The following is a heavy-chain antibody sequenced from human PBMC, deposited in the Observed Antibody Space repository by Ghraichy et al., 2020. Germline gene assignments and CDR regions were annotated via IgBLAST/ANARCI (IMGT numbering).Heavy chain of an antibody. CDR3: ARGGPRRTRSYYFDY. CDR2: IYYSGST. J-gene: IGHJ4*02. D-gene: IGHD6-6*01. CDR1: GGSISSYY. Sequence: SETLSLTCTVSGGSISSYYWSWIRQPPGKGLEWIGYIYYSGSTNYNPSLKSRVSISVDTSKNQFSLKLSSVTAADTAVYYCARGGPRRTRSYYFDYWGQGTLGTVSS. V-gene: IGHV4-59*01.